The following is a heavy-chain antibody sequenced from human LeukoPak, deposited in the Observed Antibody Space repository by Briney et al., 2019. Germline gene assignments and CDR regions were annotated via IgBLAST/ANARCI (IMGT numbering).Heavy chain of an antibody. CDR3: AREGDNSGYQPFDY. CDR2: ISPSSGGT. V-gene: IGHV1-2*06. Sequence: GASVKVSCKASGYTFTGYYIHWVRQTPGQGLEWMGRISPSSGGTNYAQKFQGRVTMTRDTSISTAYMELRRLGSDDTAVYYCAREGDNSGYQPFDYWGQGTLITASS. CDR1: GYTFTGYY. J-gene: IGHJ4*02. D-gene: IGHD3-22*01.